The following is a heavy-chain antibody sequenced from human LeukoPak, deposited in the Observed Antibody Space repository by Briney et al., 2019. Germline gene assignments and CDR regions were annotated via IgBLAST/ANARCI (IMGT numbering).Heavy chain of an antibody. V-gene: IGHV1-2*02. Sequence: GASVKVSCKASGYTFSGYYMHWLRQAPGQGLEWMGWINPNSGGTNYAQKFQGRVTMTRDTSISTAYMELSRLRSDDTAVYYCARVLVIVGATDFDYWGQGTLVTVSS. CDR3: ARVLVIVGATDFDY. CDR2: INPNSGGT. CDR1: GYTFSGYY. D-gene: IGHD1-26*01. J-gene: IGHJ4*02.